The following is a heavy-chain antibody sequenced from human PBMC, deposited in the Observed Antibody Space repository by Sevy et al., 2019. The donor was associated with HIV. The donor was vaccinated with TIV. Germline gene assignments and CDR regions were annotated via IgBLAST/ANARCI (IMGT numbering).Heavy chain of an antibody. D-gene: IGHD2-21*02. Sequence: GGSLRLSCAASGFTFSSYAMHWVRQAPGKGLEWVAVISYDGSNKYYADSVKGRFTISRDNSKNTLYLQMNSLRAEDTAVYYCARQHCGGDCYPIKTGAIDIWGQGTMVTVSS. CDR1: GFTFSSYA. J-gene: IGHJ3*02. CDR2: ISYDGSNK. V-gene: IGHV3-30*04. CDR3: ARQHCGGDCYPIKTGAIDI.